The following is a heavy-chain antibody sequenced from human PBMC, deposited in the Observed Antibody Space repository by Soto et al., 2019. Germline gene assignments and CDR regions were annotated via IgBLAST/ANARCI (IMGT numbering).Heavy chain of an antibody. D-gene: IGHD3-3*01. CDR1: GFTFGDYA. J-gene: IGHJ3*02. CDR3: TRDDFWSGYYKAAFDI. V-gene: IGHV3-49*03. CDR2: IRSKAYGGTT. Sequence: GGSLRLSCTASGFTFGDYAMSWFRQAPGKGLEWVGFIRSKAYGGTTEYAASVKGRFTISRDDSKSIAYLQMNSLKTEDTAVYYCTRDDFWSGYYKAAFDIWGQGTMVT.